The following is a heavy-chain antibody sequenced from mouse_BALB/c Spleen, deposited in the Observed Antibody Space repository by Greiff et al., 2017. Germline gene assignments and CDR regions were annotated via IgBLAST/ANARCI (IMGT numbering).Heavy chain of an antibody. CDR2: INPSSGYT. D-gene: IGHD1-1*01. J-gene: IGHJ4*01. V-gene: IGHV1-4*01. Sequence: VQLQQSGAELARPGASVKMSCKASGYTFTSYTMHWVKQRPGQGLEWIGYINPSSGYTNYNQKFKDKATLTADKSSSTAYMQLSSLTSEDSAVYYCATYYDGGAMDYWGQGTSVTVSS. CDR1: GYTFTSYT. CDR3: ATYYDGGAMDY.